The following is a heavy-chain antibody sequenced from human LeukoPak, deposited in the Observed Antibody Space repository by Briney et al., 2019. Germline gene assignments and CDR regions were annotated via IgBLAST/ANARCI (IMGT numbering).Heavy chain of an antibody. Sequence: SETLSLTCTVSGGSISSGGYYWSWIRQPPGKGLEWIGHIYHSGSTYYNPSLKSRVTISVDRSKNQFSLKLSSVTAADTAVYYCARAISDIGYCSSTSCSPYDYWGQGTLVTVSS. V-gene: IGHV4-30-2*01. J-gene: IGHJ4*02. D-gene: IGHD2-2*01. CDR3: ARAISDIGYCSSTSCSPYDY. CDR1: GGSISSGGYY. CDR2: IYHSGST.